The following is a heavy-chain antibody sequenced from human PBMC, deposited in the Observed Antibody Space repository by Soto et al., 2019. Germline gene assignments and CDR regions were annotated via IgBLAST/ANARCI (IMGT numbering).Heavy chain of an antibody. D-gene: IGHD5-12*01. CDR1: GYTFFTYD. V-gene: IGHV1-18*01. Sequence: QVHLVQSGVEVKTPGASVKVSCQASGYTFFTYDISWVRQAPGQGLEWMGWLSTYSGDTKYAQKFPGRVTMTTDTSTTTAYLELRSLRSDDTAVYYCARHHGPTTSENWFDPWGQGTLVTVSS. CDR2: LSTYSGDT. CDR3: ARHHGPTTSENWFDP. J-gene: IGHJ5*02.